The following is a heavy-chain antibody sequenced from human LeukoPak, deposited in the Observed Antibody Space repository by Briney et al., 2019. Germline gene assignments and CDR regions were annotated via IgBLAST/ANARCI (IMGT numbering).Heavy chain of an antibody. Sequence: GGSLRLSCAASGLTFSNYSMNWVRQAPGKGLQWVSSISSSSSYIHYADSVKGRFTISRDNAKNSLYLQMNSLRAEDTAVYYCARRDPTLAALGAFDIWGQGTMVTVSS. CDR1: GLTFSNYS. CDR3: ARRDPTLAALGAFDI. CDR2: ISSSSSYI. J-gene: IGHJ3*02. V-gene: IGHV3-21*01. D-gene: IGHD4-23*01.